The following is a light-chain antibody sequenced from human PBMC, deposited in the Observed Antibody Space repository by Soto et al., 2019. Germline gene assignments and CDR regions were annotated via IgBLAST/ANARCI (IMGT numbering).Light chain of an antibody. CDR3: CSSAPESTYV. CDR1: SDDVGAYNS. Sequence: QSALAQPASVSGSPGQSITISCTGTSDDVGAYNSVSWYQQLPHKAPQVILYKGTQRPSGVSSRFSGSTSGNAASLTISGIQAEDEADYFCCSSAPESTYVFGTGTKLTVL. J-gene: IGLJ1*01. CDR2: KGT. V-gene: IGLV2-23*01.